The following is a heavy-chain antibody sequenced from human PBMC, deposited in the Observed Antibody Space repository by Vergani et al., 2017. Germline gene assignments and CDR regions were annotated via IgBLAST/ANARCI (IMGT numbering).Heavy chain of an antibody. J-gene: IGHJ4*02. CDR1: GGSISSYY. CDR2: IYTSGST. CDR3: ARVALDPIYCGGDCYNTWGFDY. D-gene: IGHD2-21*02. V-gene: IGHV4-4*07. Sequence: QVQLQESGPGLVKPSETLSLTCTVSGGSISSYYWSWIRQPAGKGLEWSGRIYTSGSTNYNPSLKSRVTMSVDTSKNQFSLKLSSVTAADTAVYYCARVALDPIYCGGDCYNTWGFDYWGQGTLVTVSS.